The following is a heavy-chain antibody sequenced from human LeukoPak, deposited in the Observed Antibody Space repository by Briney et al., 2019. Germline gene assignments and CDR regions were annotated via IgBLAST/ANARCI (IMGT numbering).Heavy chain of an antibody. V-gene: IGHV3-7*01. CDR3: ARGRGWVDH. Sequence: GGSLRLSCAASGFTFSSYAMSWVRQAPGKGLEWVANIHDDGRVTNYVDSVKGRFTISRDNARNSVYLQMNSLRVEDTSLYYCARGRGWVDHWGQGTLVTVSS. CDR1: GFTFSSYA. D-gene: IGHD3-16*01. CDR2: IHDDGRVT. J-gene: IGHJ4*02.